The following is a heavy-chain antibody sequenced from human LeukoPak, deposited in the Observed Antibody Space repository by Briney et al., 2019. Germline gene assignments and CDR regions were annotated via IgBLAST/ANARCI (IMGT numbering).Heavy chain of an antibody. CDR1: GGSFSGYY. V-gene: IGHV3-23*01. D-gene: IGHD6-19*01. CDR3: AKEPSSSGWFGYYFDY. Sequence: ETLSLTCAVYGGSFSGYYWSWIRQPPGKGLEWVSSLTGGSDNSEHADSVKGRFTISRDNSKNTLYLQMNSLRAEDTAVYYCAKEPSSSGWFGYYFDYWGQGTLVTVSS. J-gene: IGHJ4*02. CDR2: LTGGSDNS.